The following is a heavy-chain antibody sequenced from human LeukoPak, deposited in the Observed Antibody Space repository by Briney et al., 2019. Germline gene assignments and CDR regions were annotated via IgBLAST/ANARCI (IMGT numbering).Heavy chain of an antibody. D-gene: IGHD1-26*01. CDR2: IIPISGTT. CDR1: EDTFSTYA. Sequence: SVKVSCKASEDTFSTYAISWVRQAPGQGLEWMGGIIPISGTTNYAQKFQGRLTITADESTSTAYLELSSLRSDDTAVYYCASSRGRYSGSYLIDYWGQGTLVTVSS. CDR3: ASSRGRYSGSYLIDY. V-gene: IGHV1-69*13. J-gene: IGHJ4*02.